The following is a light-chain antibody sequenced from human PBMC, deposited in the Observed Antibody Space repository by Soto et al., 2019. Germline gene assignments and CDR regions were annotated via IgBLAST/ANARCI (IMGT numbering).Light chain of an antibody. CDR2: AAS. CDR1: QDIGTY. V-gene: IGKV1-39*01. CDR3: QQSYTTPRIT. Sequence: IQMTQSPSSLSASIGDSFIITCRSSQDIGTYLNWYQHKPGKAPKHLIYAASSLQTGVPSRFTGSGSGTEFTLTIDSLQPEDFATYYCQQSYTTPRITFGQGTRLEIK. J-gene: IGKJ5*01.